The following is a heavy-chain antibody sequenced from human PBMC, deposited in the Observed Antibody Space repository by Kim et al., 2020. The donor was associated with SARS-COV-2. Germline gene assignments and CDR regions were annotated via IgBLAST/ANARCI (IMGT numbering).Heavy chain of an antibody. CDR2: ISYDGDYQ. CDR3: AKQKRGFYMDV. Sequence: GGSLRLSCVASGFTFKNFGMHWVRQAPGKGLEWIAFISYDGDYQYYGDSVKGRLTISRDQSKNTLSLQVNSLRVDDTGVYYCAKQKRGFYMDVWGKGHT. D-gene: IGHD3-3*01. V-gene: IGHV3-30*18. J-gene: IGHJ6*03. CDR1: GFTFKNFG.